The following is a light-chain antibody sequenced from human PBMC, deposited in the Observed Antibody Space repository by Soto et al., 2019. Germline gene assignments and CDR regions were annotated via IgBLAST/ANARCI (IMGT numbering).Light chain of an antibody. V-gene: IGKV3-20*01. CDR2: GAS. CDR1: QSVSSY. CDR3: QQCGDSVT. J-gene: IGKJ5*01. Sequence: EIVLTQSPATLSLSPGERATLSCRASQSVSSYLAWYQQKPGQAPRLLIYGASSRATGIPDRFSGSGPGTDFTLTISRVEPEDFVVYFCQQCGDSVTFGQGTRLE.